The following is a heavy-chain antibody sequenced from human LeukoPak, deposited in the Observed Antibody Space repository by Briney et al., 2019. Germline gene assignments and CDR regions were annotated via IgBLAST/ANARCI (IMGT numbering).Heavy chain of an antibody. V-gene: IGHV1-46*01. D-gene: IGHD3-3*01. J-gene: IGHJ4*02. Sequence: ASVKVSCKASGYTFTSYYMHWVRQAPGQGLEWMGTINPSGGSTSYAQKFQGRVTMTRDTSTSTVYMELSSLRSEDTAVYYCARGGYSVYYDFWSGYYEIAFDYWGQGTLVTVSS. CDR2: INPSGGST. CDR3: ARGGYSVYYDFWSGYYEIAFDY. CDR1: GYTFTSYY.